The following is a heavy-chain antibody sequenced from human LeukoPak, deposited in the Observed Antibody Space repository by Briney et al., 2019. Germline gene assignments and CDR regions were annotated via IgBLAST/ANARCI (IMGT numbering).Heavy chain of an antibody. CDR3: ARLKEGIDY. D-gene: IGHD3-10*01. J-gene: IGHJ4*02. V-gene: IGHV4-39*01. CDR2: IYYSGNT. Sequence: SETLSLTCAVSGGSISGSSYFWVWIRQPPGKGLEWIGSIYYSGNTYYNPSLKSRVTISVDTSKNQFSLKLSSVTAADTAVYYCARLKEGIDYWGQGTLVTVSS. CDR1: GGSISGSSYF.